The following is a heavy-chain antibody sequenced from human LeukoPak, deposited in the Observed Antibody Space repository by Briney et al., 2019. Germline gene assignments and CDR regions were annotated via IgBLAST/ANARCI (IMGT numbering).Heavy chain of an antibody. Sequence: GGSLRLSCAASGFTFSSYEMNWVRQAPGKGLEWVSYISTSVSTTYYADSVKGRFTISRDNGKNSLYLQMNSLRFEDTAVSYCARGSVPFFASDYWGQGTLVTVSS. V-gene: IGHV3-48*03. CDR2: ISTSVSTT. CDR3: ARGSVPFFASDY. CDR1: GFTFSSYE. D-gene: IGHD3-10*01. J-gene: IGHJ4*02.